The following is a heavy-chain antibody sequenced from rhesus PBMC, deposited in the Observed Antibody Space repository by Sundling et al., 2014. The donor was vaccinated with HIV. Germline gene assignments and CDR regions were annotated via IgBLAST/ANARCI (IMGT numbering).Heavy chain of an antibody. J-gene: IGHJ6*01. CDR1: GGSISSSNW. CDR3: ARDNPADSGLDS. Sequence: QVQLQESGPGLVKPSETLSLTCAVSGGSISSSNWWSWIRQPPGKGLEWIGSISGNSASTYYNPSLKNRVTISKDTSKNQFSLKLTSVTAADTAVYYCARDNPADSGLDSWAKGRRHRLL. CDR2: ISGNSAST. V-gene: IGHV4-65*02.